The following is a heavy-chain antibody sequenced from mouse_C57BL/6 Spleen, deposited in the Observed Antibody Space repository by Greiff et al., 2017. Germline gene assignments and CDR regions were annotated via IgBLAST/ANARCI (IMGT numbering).Heavy chain of an antibody. V-gene: IGHV5-6*01. CDR3: ARQCYYGKDRDFGY. CDR1: GFTFSSYG. D-gene: IGHD1-1*01. J-gene: IGHJ2*01. Sequence: EVMLLESGADLVKPGGSLKLSCAASGFTFSSYGMSWVRQTPDKRLEWVATISSGGSYTYYPDSVKGRFTISRDNAKNTLYLQLSSLKSEETAMYYCARQCYYGKDRDFGYWGPGTTLTVAS. CDR2: ISSGGSYT.